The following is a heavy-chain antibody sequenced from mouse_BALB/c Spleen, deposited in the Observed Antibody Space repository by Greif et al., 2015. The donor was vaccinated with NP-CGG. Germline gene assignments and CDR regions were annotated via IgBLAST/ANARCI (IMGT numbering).Heavy chain of an antibody. V-gene: IGHV1S81*02. J-gene: IGHJ2*01. CDR1: GYTFISYY. D-gene: IGHD1-2*01. Sequence: QVQLQQSGAELVKPGASVKLSCKASGYTFISYYMYWVKQRPGQGLEWIGEINPSNGGANPNEKLKSKATLTVDKSSSTAYMQLSSLTSEDSAVYFCTRGRRRDFDFWGQGTTLTVSS. CDR3: TRGRRRDFDF. CDR2: INPSNGGA.